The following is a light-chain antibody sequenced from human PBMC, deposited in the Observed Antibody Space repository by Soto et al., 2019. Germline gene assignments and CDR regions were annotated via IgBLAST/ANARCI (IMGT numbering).Light chain of an antibody. J-gene: IGKJ4*01. Sequence: DIQMTQAQYSLSASVGDRVPLTCRASQSISFYLNWYRQKPGKAPKLLIYAASSLQSGVPSRFSGSGSGTEFTLTISSLQSEDFAVYYCQQYNSWPLTSAGRAKVDI. CDR2: AAS. CDR3: QQYNSWPLT. V-gene: IGKV1-39*01. CDR1: QSISFY.